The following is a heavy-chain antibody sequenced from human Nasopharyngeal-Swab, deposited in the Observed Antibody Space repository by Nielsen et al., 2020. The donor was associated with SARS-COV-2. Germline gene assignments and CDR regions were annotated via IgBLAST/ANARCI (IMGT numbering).Heavy chain of an antibody. CDR1: GFTFSDYY. V-gene: IGHV3-23*01. J-gene: IGHJ4*02. CDR3: AKDLRGPYFF. CDR2: ISGSGDISGSGGST. Sequence: GGSLRLSCAASGFTFSDYYMSWVRQAPGKGLEWVAAISGSGDISGSGGSTYYADSVKGRFTISRDNSKNTLSLQMNGLGAEDTAVYYCAKDLRGPYFFWGQGTLVTVSS. D-gene: IGHD2/OR15-2a*01.